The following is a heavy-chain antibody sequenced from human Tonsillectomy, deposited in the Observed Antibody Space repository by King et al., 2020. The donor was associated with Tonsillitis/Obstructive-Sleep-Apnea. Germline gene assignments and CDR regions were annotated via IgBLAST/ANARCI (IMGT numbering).Heavy chain of an antibody. D-gene: IGHD6-13*01. CDR3: AKDLIIAETGTPGDAFDM. Sequence: VQLVESGGGLVQPGRSLRLSCAASGFTFDDYAMYWVRQAPGKGLEWVSGISWNSGTIHYADSVRGRVTISRDNAKNSLYLQVNSLRTEDTAFYYCAKDLIIAETGTPGDAFDMWGQGPRVTVSS. CDR1: GFTFDDYA. CDR2: ISWNSGTI. V-gene: IGHV3-9*01. J-gene: IGHJ3*02.